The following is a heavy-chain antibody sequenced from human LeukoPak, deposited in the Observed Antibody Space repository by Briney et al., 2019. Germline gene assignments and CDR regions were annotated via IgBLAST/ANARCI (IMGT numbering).Heavy chain of an antibody. J-gene: IGHJ4*02. CDR2: IYYSGST. CDR1: GGSISSYY. Sequence: SETLSLTCTVSGGSISSYYWSWIRQPPGKGLEWIGYIYYSGSTNYNPSLKSRVTISVDTSKNQFSLKLSSVTAADTAVYYCARVLRMVRGVTLFDYWGQGTLVTVPS. D-gene: IGHD3-10*01. V-gene: IGHV4-59*01. CDR3: ARVLRMVRGVTLFDY.